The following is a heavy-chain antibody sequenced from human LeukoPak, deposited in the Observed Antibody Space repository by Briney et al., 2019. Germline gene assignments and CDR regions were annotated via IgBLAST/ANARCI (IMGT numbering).Heavy chain of an antibody. CDR3: AKAYCSSSSCYPTY. J-gene: IGHJ4*02. D-gene: IGHD2-2*01. CDR1: GFTFNNYG. CDR2: ISYDGTNE. Sequence: GGSLRLSCAASGFTFNNYGMHWVRQAPGKGLGWVAIISYDGTNEYYADSVKGRFTISRDNSKNTLYLQMNSLRAEDAATYYCAKAYCSSSSCYPTYWGQGTLVTVSS. V-gene: IGHV3-30*18.